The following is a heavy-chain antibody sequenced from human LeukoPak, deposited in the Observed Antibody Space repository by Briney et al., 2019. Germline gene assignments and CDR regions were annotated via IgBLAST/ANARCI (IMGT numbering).Heavy chain of an antibody. CDR3: ATGPLAYCGGDCYSGLDY. J-gene: IGHJ4*02. V-gene: IGHV1-24*01. Sequence: ASVKVPCKVSGYTLTELSMHWVRQAPGKGLEWMGGFDPEDGETIYAQKFQGRVTMTEDTSTDTAYMELSSLRSEDTAVYYCATGPLAYCGGDCYSGLDYWGQGTLATVSS. CDR1: GYTLTELS. D-gene: IGHD2-21*02. CDR2: FDPEDGET.